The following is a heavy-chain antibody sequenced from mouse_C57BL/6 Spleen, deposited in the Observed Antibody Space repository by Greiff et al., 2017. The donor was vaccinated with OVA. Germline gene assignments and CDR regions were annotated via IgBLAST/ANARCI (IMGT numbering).Heavy chain of an antibody. CDR1: GYTFTSYW. CDR3: ARWGLGRDWYFDV. J-gene: IGHJ1*03. CDR2: IYPGSGST. V-gene: IGHV1-55*01. Sequence: QVQLQQPGAELVKPGASVKMSCKASGYTFTSYWITWVKQRPGQGLEWIGDIYPGSGSTNYNEKFKSKATLTVATSSSTAYMQLSSLTSEDSAVYDCARWGLGRDWYFDVWGTGTTVTVSS. D-gene: IGHD4-1*01.